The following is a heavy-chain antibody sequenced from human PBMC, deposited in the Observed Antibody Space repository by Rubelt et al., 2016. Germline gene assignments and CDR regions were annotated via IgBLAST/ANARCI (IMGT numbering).Heavy chain of an antibody. CDR3: ARGARRYSMDPRNAFDI. D-gene: IGHD4-11*01. CDR2: ISAYNGNT. Sequence: QVQLVQSGAEVKKPGASVKVSCKASGYTFTSYGISWVRQAPGQGLEGMGWISAYNGNTNYAQKLQGIVPMTTDTPTRKAYMELRSLRSDDTAVYYCARGARRYSMDPRNAFDIWGQGTMVTVSS. J-gene: IGHJ3*02. V-gene: IGHV1-18*01. CDR1: GYTFTSYG.